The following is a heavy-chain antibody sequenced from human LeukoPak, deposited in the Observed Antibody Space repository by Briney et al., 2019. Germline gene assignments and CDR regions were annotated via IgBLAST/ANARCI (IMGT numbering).Heavy chain of an antibody. Sequence: SETLPLTCAVYGGSFSGYYWSWIRQPPGKGLEWIGEINHSGSTNYNPSLKSRVTISVDTSKNQFSLKLSSVTAADTAVYYCARAPTDMTLRRTNWFDPWGQGTLVTVSS. CDR3: ARAPTDMTLRRTNWFDP. CDR1: GGSFSGYY. D-gene: IGHD4-17*01. V-gene: IGHV4-34*01. J-gene: IGHJ5*02. CDR2: INHSGST.